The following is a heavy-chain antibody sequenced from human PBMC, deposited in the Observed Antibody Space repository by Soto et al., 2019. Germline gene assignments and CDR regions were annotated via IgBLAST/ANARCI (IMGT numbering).Heavy chain of an antibody. CDR3: ARGTPLTSEY. V-gene: IGHV4-59*01. J-gene: IGHJ4*02. CDR1: GGPSTSWY. CDR2: MYYSGSA. Sequence: PSETLSLTCTVSGGPSTSWYWSWIRQPPGKGLEWLGYMYYSGSAKYNPSLKSRVTISVDSSKNQFSLKLTSVTAADTAVYFCARGTPLTSEYWGQGIPVTVSS. D-gene: IGHD1-1*01.